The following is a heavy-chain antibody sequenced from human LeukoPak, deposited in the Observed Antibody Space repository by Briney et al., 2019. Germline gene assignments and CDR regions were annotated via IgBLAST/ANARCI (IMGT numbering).Heavy chain of an antibody. CDR2: ISYDGSNK. CDR3: ARGHDYDDAFDI. D-gene: IGHD4-17*01. CDR1: GFTFSSYA. Sequence: GGSLRLSCAASGFTFSSYAMHWVRQAPGKGLEWVAVISYDGSNKYYADSVKGRFTISRDNSKNTLYLQMNSLRAEDTAVYYCARGHDYDDAFDIWGQGTTVTVSS. V-gene: IGHV3-30*04. J-gene: IGHJ3*02.